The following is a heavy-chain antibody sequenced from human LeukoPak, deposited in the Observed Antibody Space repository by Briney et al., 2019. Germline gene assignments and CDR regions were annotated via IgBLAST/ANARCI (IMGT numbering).Heavy chain of an antibody. D-gene: IGHD1-26*01. CDR3: ASGGIYYGAAFEF. CDR2: INWNGGSI. J-gene: IGHJ4*02. Sequence: ETLSLTCTVSGGSISSNSYYWGWVRQAPGKGLEWVSGINWNGGSIGYADSVKGRFTISRDNAKNSLYLQMNSLRAEDTAFYYCASGGIYYGAAFEFWGQGTLVTVSS. V-gene: IGHV3-20*04. CDR1: GGSISSNSYY.